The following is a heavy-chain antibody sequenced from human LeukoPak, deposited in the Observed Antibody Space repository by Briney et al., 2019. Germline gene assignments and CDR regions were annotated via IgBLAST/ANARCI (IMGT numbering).Heavy chain of an antibody. CDR1: GGTFSSYA. Sequence: SVKVSCKASGGTFSSYAISWVRQAPGQGLEWMGGIIPIFGTANYAQKFQGRVTINADKSTSTAYMELSSLRSEDTAVYYCARERRIAAAGTFGYWGQGTLVTVSS. D-gene: IGHD6-13*01. CDR2: IIPIFGTA. CDR3: ARERRIAAAGTFGY. J-gene: IGHJ4*02. V-gene: IGHV1-69*06.